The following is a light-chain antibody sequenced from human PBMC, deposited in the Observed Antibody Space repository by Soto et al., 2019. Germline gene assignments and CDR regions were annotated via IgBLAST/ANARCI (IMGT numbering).Light chain of an antibody. V-gene: IGLV2-8*01. CDR1: SSDIGGYNY. Sequence: QSALTQPPSASGSPGQSVTISCTGTSSDIGGYNYVSWYQQHPGKAPQLMIYEVSKRPSGVSGRFSGSKSGNTASLTVSGLQSEDEADYYCCSYAGSSTFVFGGGTKLTVL. CDR2: EVS. J-gene: IGLJ2*01. CDR3: CSYAGSSTFV.